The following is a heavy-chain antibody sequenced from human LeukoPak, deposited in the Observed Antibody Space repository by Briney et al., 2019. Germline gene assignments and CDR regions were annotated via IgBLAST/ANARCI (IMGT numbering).Heavy chain of an antibody. Sequence: KTGGSLRLSCAASGFTFSSYNMDWVRQAPGKGLEWVSFIDSSSRYIYQADSVKGRFTISRDNAKSSVFLQMNSLRAEDTAVYHCARVGGHCTSTSCPPPDYWGQGTLVTVSS. CDR2: IDSSSRYI. V-gene: IGHV3-21*01. J-gene: IGHJ4*02. CDR3: ARVGGHCTSTSCPPPDY. D-gene: IGHD2-2*01. CDR1: GFTFSSYN.